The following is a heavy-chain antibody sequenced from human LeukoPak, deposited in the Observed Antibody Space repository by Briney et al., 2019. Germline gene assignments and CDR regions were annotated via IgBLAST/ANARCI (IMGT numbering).Heavy chain of an antibody. Sequence: GASVKVSCKASGYTFTGYYMHWVRQAPGQGLEWMGWINPNSGGTNYAQKFQGRVTMTRDTSISTAYMELSRLRSDDTAVYYCARDTAMVTRGDYYYYYYMDVWGKGTTVTVSS. D-gene: IGHD5-18*01. CDR1: GYTFTGYY. CDR2: INPNSGGT. V-gene: IGHV1-2*02. CDR3: ARDTAMVTRGDYYYYYYMDV. J-gene: IGHJ6*03.